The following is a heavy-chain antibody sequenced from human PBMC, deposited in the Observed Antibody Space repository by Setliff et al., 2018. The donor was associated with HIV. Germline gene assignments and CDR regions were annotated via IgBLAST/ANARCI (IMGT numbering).Heavy chain of an antibody. D-gene: IGHD2-21*02. V-gene: IGHV4-34*01. CDR2: VNHNGNI. CDR1: GVPFSDYY. J-gene: IGHJ4*02. CDR3: AITIVGVTTEMY. Sequence: PSETLSLTCALNGVPFSDYYWNWIRQPPGKGLEWIVEVNHNGNINYNPSLKSRVTVSVDTSKPQFSLKMNSVTAADTAVYYCAITIVGVTTEMYWGQGTLVTVSS.